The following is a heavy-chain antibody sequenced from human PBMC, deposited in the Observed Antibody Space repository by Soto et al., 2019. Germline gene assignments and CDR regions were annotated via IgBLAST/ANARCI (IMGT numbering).Heavy chain of an antibody. J-gene: IGHJ4*02. CDR3: AKDLEQLVRGFDY. V-gene: IGHV3-23*01. CDR2: ISGSGGST. Sequence: GGSLRLSCAASGFTFSSYGMSWVRQAPGKGLEWVSAISGSGGSTYYADSVKGRFTISRDNSKNTLYLQMNSLRAEDTAVYYCAKDLEQLVRGFDYWGQGTLVTVSS. D-gene: IGHD6-6*01. CDR1: GFTFSSYG.